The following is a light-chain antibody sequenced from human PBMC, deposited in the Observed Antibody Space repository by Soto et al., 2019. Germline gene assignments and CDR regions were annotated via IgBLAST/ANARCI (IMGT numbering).Light chain of an antibody. V-gene: IGKV3-15*01. CDR2: GAS. CDR1: QSVTVN. J-gene: IGKJ1*01. CDR3: QQYSIWRT. Sequence: TQSPSTLSLSPGEGVTLSCRASQSVTVNSLAWYQQKPGQAPRLLIYGASTRATGIPARFSSSGSGTEFTLTISGLQSEDFAVYYCQQYSIWRTFGQGTKVDI.